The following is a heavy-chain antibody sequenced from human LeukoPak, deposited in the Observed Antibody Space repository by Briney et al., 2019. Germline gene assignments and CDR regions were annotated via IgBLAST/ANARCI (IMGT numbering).Heavy chain of an antibody. J-gene: IGHJ4*02. CDR2: IIPMFGIA. D-gene: IGHD6-19*01. CDR3: ARDRPYTGGWRGFDY. V-gene: IGHV1-69*01. CDR1: GDTFSRYA. Sequence: SVKVSCKASGDTFSRYAISWVRQAPGQGLEWMGGIIPMFGIANYAQKFQGRVTITADESTSTAYMELSSLRSEDTAVYYCARDRPYTGGWRGFDYWGQGTLVTVSS.